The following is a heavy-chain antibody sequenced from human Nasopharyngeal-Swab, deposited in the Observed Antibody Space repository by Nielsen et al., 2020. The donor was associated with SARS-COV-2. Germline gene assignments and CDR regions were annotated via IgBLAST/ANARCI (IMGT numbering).Heavy chain of an antibody. V-gene: IGHV3-23*01. Sequence: WIRQPPGKGLEWVSAISGSGGSTYYADSVKGRFTIFRDNSKNTLYLQMNSLRAEDTAVYYCAKDYGSGSYDPASYMDVWGKGTTVTVSS. CDR2: ISGSGGST. CDR3: AKDYGSGSYDPASYMDV. D-gene: IGHD3-10*01. J-gene: IGHJ6*03.